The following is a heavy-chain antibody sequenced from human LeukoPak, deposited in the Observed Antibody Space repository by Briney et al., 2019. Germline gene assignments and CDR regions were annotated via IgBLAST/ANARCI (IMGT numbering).Heavy chain of an antibody. V-gene: IGHV4-30-2*01. J-gene: IGHJ4*02. D-gene: IGHD6-13*01. CDR1: GGSISSGGYY. CDR3: AREGIAAAPLDY. CDR2: IYHSGST. Sequence: PSETLSLTCTVSGGSISSGGYYWSWIRQPPGKGLEWIGYIYHSGSTYYNPSLKSRVTISVDRSKNQFSLKLSSVTAADTAVYYCAREGIAAAPLDYWGQGTLVTVSS.